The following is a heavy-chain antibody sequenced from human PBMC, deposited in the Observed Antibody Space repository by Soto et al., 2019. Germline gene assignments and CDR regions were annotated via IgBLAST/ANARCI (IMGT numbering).Heavy chain of an antibody. CDR3: ARPYCSSTSCYPPYYYYYGMDV. J-gene: IGHJ6*02. Sequence: QVPLVQSGAEVKKPGSSVKVSCKASGGTFSSYAISWVRQAPGQGLEWMGGIIPIFGTANYAQKFQGRVTITADKSTSTAYMELSSLRSEDTAVYYCARPYCSSTSCYPPYYYYYGMDVWGQGTTVTVSS. D-gene: IGHD2-2*01. V-gene: IGHV1-69*06. CDR1: GGTFSSYA. CDR2: IIPIFGTA.